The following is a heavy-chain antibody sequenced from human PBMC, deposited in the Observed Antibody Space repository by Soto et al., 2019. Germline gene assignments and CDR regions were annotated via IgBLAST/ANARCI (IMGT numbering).Heavy chain of an antibody. J-gene: IGHJ5*02. Sequence: SETLSLTCAVSGGSITSTNWWSWVRQPPGKGLEWIGEIYHSGTTNYNPSLKSRVTILVDKSKNQFSLKLTSVTAADTAVYYCARDRGIAAAGSWGQGILVTVSS. CDR2: IYHSGTT. V-gene: IGHV4-4*02. D-gene: IGHD6-13*01. CDR3: ARDRGIAAAGS. CDR1: GGSITSTNW.